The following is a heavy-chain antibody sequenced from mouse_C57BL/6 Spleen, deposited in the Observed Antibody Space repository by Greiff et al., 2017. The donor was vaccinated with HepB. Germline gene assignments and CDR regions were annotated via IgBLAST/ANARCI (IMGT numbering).Heavy chain of an antibody. CDR1: GYTFTEYT. CDR2: FYPGSGSI. V-gene: IGHV1-62-2*01. CDR3: ARHSFYYGNYDAMDY. J-gene: IGHJ4*01. Sequence: QVQLKESGAELVKPGASVKLSCKASGYTFTEYTIHWVKQRSGQGLEWIGWFYPGSGSIKYNEKFKDKATLTADKSSSTVYMELSRFTSEDSAVYFCARHSFYYGNYDAMDYWGQGTSVTVSS. D-gene: IGHD2-1*01.